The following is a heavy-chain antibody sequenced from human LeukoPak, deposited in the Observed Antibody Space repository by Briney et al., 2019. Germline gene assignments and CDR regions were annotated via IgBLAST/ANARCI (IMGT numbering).Heavy chain of an antibody. D-gene: IGHD5-18*01. V-gene: IGHV4-61*01. Sequence: SETLSLTCTVSGGSVSSGSYYWSWMRQPPGKGLEWIGYIYYSGRTNYNPSLKSRVTMSVDTSRNQFSLRLSSVTAADTAVYYCAREDTTMVLDWGQGTLVTVSS. J-gene: IGHJ4*02. CDR1: GGSVSSGSYY. CDR2: IYYSGRT. CDR3: AREDTTMVLD.